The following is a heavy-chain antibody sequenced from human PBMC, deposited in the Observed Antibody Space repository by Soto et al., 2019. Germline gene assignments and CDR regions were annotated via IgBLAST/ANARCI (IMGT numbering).Heavy chain of an antibody. D-gene: IGHD3-22*01. Sequence: QVQLVQSGAEVKKPGASVKVSRKASGYTFTSYAMHWVRQAPGQRLEWMGWINAGNGNTKYSQKFQGRVTITRDTSASTAYMELSSLRSEDTAVYYCARTTTYYYDSSGYFYFDYWGQGTLVTVSS. CDR2: INAGNGNT. CDR3: ARTTTYYYDSSGYFYFDY. J-gene: IGHJ4*02. CDR1: GYTFTSYA. V-gene: IGHV1-3*01.